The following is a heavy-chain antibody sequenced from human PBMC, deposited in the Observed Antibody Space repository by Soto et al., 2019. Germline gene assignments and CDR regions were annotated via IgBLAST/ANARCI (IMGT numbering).Heavy chain of an antibody. D-gene: IGHD3-16*01. CDR1: DFTLGNYW. CDR2: IKPDGSVT. CDR3: FGGNGGPQ. J-gene: IGHJ4*02. Sequence: GSLRLSCRTSDFTLGNYWMNWARQAPGKGLEWVANIKPDGSVTNYLDSAKGRFTISRDNVRNSVSLQMNSLRVEDTAVYFCFGGNGGPQWGQGTLVTVSS. V-gene: IGHV3-7*03.